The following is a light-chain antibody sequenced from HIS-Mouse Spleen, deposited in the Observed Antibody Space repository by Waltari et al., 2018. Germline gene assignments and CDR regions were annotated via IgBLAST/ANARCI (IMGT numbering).Light chain of an antibody. CDR2: WAS. J-gene: IGKJ3*01. V-gene: IGKV4-1*01. CDR3: QQYYSTPPFT. CDR1: QIVLYSSNNKNY. Sequence: DIVMTQSPDSLAVSLGERATINCKSSQIVLYSSNNKNYLAWYQQKPGQPPKLLIYWASTRDSGVPDRVSGSGSGTDFTLTISSLQAEDVAVYYCQQYYSTPPFTFGPGTKVDIK.